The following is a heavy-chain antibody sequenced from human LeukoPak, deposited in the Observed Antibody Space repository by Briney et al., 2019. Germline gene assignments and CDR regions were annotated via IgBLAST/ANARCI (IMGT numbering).Heavy chain of an antibody. CDR2: IYYSGST. CDR3: ARERIKSIAARLWFDP. CDR1: GGSISSHY. D-gene: IGHD6-6*01. J-gene: IGHJ5*02. Sequence: PSETLSLTCTVSGGSISSHYWSWIRQPPGKGLEWIGYIYYSGSTNYNPSLKSRVTISVDTSKNQFSLKLSSVTAADTAVYYCARERIKSIAARLWFDPWGQGTLVTVSS. V-gene: IGHV4-59*11.